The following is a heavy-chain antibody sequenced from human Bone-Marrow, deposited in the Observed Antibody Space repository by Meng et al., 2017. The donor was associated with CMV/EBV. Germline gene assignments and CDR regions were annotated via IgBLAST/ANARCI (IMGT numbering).Heavy chain of an antibody. CDR2: ISSSSSYI. J-gene: IGHJ6*02. D-gene: IGHD2-2*01. CDR3: ARGGWEYQLLRLRVNDYGMDV. V-gene: IGHV3-21*04. Sequence: GGSLRLSCAASGFTFSSYSMNWVRQAPGKGLEWVSSISSSSSYIYYADSVKGRFTISRDNAKNSLYLQMNSLRAEDTAVYYCARGGWEYQLLRLRVNDYGMDVWGQGTTITVSS. CDR1: GFTFSSYS.